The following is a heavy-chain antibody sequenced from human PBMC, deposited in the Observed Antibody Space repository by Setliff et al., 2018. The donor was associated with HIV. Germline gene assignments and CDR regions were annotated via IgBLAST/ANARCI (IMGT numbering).Heavy chain of an antibody. CDR2: IYHSGTT. J-gene: IGHJ4*02. CDR1: GGSISSNW. V-gene: IGHV4-4*02. CDR3: ARARGPEGYFDS. Sequence: SETLSLTCAVSGGSISSNWWSWVRQTPGKGLKWIGSIYHSGTTYYNPSLRSRVTISVDTSKNQFSLKLSSVTAADTAVYYCARARGPEGYFDSWGQGTLVTVSS. D-gene: IGHD3-10*01.